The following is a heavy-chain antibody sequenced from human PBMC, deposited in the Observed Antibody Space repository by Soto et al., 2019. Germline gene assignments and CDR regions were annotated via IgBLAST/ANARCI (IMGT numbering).Heavy chain of an antibody. CDR1: GGSISSGGYY. J-gene: IGHJ4*02. D-gene: IGHD3-9*01. CDR2: IYYSGST. V-gene: IGHV4-61*08. CDR3: ARQVYYDILTGYPPSHFDY. Sequence: SETLSLTCTVSGGSISSGGYYWSWIRQHPGKGLEWIGYIYYSGSTNYNPSLKSRVTISVDTSKNQFSLKLSSVTAADTAVYYCARQVYYDILTGYPPSHFDYWGQGTLVTVSS.